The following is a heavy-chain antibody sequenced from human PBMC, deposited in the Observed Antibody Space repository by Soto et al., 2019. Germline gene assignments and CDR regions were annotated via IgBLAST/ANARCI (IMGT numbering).Heavy chain of an antibody. CDR1: GGSFSGYY. CDR2: INHSGST. CDR3: ARDKIPGLFDF. Sequence: SETLSLTCAVYGGSFSGYYWTWIRQPPGTGLEWIGEINHSGSTNYNPSLKSRVTISVDTSKNQFSLKLTSVTAADTAVYYCARDKIPGLFDFWGQGTLVTVSS. V-gene: IGHV4-34*01. J-gene: IGHJ4*02.